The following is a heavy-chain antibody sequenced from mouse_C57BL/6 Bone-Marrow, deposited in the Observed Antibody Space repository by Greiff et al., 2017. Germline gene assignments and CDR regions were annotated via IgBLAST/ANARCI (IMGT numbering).Heavy chain of an antibody. CDR3: AIITTVVATDWYFDV. D-gene: IGHD1-1*01. V-gene: IGHV1-54*01. J-gene: IGHJ1*03. CDR2: INPGSGGT. CDR1: GYAFTNYL. Sequence: QVQLQQSGAGLVRPGPSVTVSCKASGYAFTNYLIEWVKQRPGQGLEWIGVINPGSGGTNYTEKFKGKATLTADTSSNTSYMQLRIRTSEDSAVYFCAIITTVVATDWYFDVWGTGTTVTVSS.